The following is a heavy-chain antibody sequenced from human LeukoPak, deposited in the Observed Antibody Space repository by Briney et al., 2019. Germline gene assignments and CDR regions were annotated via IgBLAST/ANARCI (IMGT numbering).Heavy chain of an antibody. V-gene: IGHV5-51*01. CDR2: IYFGDSHT. Sequence: HGESLKISCKGSGYSFTSYWIGWVRQMPGKGLEWMGIIYFGDSHTRYSPSFQGQVTISADKSISTAYLQWSSLKASDTAIYYCATSAGSSSSWEFGYWGQGTLVTVSS. CDR3: ATSAGSSSSWEFGY. CDR1: GYSFTSYW. D-gene: IGHD6-13*01. J-gene: IGHJ4*02.